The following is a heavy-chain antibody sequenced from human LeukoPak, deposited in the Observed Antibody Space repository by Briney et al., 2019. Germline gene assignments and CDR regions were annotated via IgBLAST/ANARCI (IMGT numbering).Heavy chain of an antibody. Sequence: GASVKVSCKASGGTFSSYAISWVRQAPGQGLEWMGGIIPIFGTANYAQKFQGRVTITADESTSTAYMELSSLRSEDTAVYYCARGGSYGLSYYFDYWGQGTLVTVSS. CDR1: GGTFSSYA. V-gene: IGHV1-69*13. CDR3: ARGGSYGLSYYFDY. J-gene: IGHJ4*02. CDR2: IIPIFGTA. D-gene: IGHD5-18*01.